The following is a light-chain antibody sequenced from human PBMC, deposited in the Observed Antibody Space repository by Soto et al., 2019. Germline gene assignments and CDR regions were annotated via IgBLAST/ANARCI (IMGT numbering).Light chain of an antibody. CDR3: QQRSNWPPGAT. CDR2: DAS. J-gene: IGKJ4*01. CDR1: QSVSSY. Sequence: EIMLTQSPATLSLSPGERATLSCRASQSVSSYLAWYQQKPGQAPRLLIYDASNRATGIPARFSDSWSGTDFTLTISSLETEDFAVYYCQQRSNWPPGATFGGGTKVEIK. V-gene: IGKV3-11*01.